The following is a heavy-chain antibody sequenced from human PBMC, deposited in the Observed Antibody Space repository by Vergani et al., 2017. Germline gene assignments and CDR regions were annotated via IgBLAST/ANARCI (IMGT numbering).Heavy chain of an antibody. CDR1: GGTFSSYA. J-gene: IGHJ4*02. CDR2: IIPIFGTA. CDR3: AGDLVGYSYGSY. V-gene: IGHV1-69*01. Sequence: QVQLVQSGAEVKKPGSSVKVSCKASGGTFSSYAISWVRQAPGQGLEWMGGIIPIFGTANYSQKFQGRVTITADESTRTAYMELSSLGSEDTAVYYCAGDLVGYSYGSYWGQGTLVTVSS. D-gene: IGHD5-18*01.